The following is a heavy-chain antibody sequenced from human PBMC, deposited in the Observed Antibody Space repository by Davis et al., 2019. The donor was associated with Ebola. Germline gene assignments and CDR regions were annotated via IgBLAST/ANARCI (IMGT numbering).Heavy chain of an antibody. D-gene: IGHD5-12*01. J-gene: IGHJ4*02. V-gene: IGHV3-23*01. CDR2: ISGSGGST. CDR1: GFTFSSYA. Sequence: PGGSLRLSCVASGFTFSSYAMSWVRQAPGKGLEWVSCISGSGGSTEYTDSVKGRFTISRDNSRNTLYLQMNSLRAEDTAVYYCARDGYDSVFDCWGQGTLVTVSS. CDR3: ARDGYDSVFDC.